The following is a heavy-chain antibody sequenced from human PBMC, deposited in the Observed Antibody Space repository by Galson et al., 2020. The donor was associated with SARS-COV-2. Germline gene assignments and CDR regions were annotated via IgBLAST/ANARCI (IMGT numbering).Heavy chain of an antibody. J-gene: IGHJ4*02. V-gene: IGHV3-20*04. CDR1: GFTFDDYG. CDR2: IIWNGGSK. Sequence: GGSLRLSCAASGFTFDDYGMSWVRQAPAKGLEWVAGIIWNGGSKGYADSVKGRFTISRDNAKNSLYLQMNSLRADDTALYYCARGDDGDYNLDYWGQGTVVTVSS. CDR3: ARGDDGDYNLDY. D-gene: IGHD4-17*01.